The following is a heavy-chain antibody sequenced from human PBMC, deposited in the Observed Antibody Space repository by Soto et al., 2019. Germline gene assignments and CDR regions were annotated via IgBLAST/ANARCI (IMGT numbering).Heavy chain of an antibody. Sequence: SETLSLTCTVSGGSVSSGSYYWSWIRQPPGKGLEWIGYIYYSGSTNYNPSLKSRVTISVDTSKNQFSLKLSSVTAAGTAVYYCARDHYYYDSSGYPLNWFDPWGQGTLVTVSS. D-gene: IGHD3-22*01. CDR1: GGSVSSGSYY. J-gene: IGHJ5*02. CDR2: IYYSGST. CDR3: ARDHYYYDSSGYPLNWFDP. V-gene: IGHV4-61*01.